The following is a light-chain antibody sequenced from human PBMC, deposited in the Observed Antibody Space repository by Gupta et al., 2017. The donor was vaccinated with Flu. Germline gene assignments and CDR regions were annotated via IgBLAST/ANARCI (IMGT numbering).Light chain of an antibody. CDR1: SSNLGTNY. V-gene: IGLV1-47*01. CDR3: AVGDDGLNVVNYV. Sequence: TIPCSGSSSNLGTNYVYWYQQLPGTAPKRLISRKNQRHSGVTDRVAGSKSGTSASLAISGLRSEDEAEYYCAVGDDGLNVVNYVFGTGTKFTVL. CDR2: RKN. J-gene: IGLJ1*01.